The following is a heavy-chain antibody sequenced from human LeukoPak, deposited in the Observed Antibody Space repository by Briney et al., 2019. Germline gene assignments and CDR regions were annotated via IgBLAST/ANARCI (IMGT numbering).Heavy chain of an antibody. V-gene: IGHV3-21*01. Sequence: GGSLRLFCAASGFPFSSYSMNWVRQAPGKGLEWVSSISSSSSYIYYADSVKGRFTIPRDNAKNSLYLQMNSLRAEDTAVYYCARDEDYVWGSYRLDYWGQGTLVTVSS. J-gene: IGHJ4*02. CDR2: ISSSSSYI. D-gene: IGHD3-16*02. CDR3: ARDEDYVWGSYRLDY. CDR1: GFPFSSYS.